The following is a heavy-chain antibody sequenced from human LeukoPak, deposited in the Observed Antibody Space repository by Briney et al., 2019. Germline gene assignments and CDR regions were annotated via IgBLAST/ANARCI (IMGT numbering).Heavy chain of an antibody. V-gene: IGHV1-18*01. D-gene: IGHD2-2*01. CDR3: ARGGYCSSTTCLFGDNWFDP. J-gene: IGHJ5*02. Sequence: ASVKVSCKASGYTFSNYGINWVRQAPGQGLEWMGWISAYNGNTNYAQKLQGGVTMTTDTSTRTTYMELRSLRSDDTAVYYCARGGYCSSTTCLFGDNWFDPWGQGTLVTVSS. CDR1: GYTFSNYG. CDR2: ISAYNGNT.